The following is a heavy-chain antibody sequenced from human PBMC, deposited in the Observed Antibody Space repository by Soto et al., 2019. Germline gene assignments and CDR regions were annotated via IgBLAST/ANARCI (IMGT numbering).Heavy chain of an antibody. D-gene: IGHD3-22*01. Sequence: QVQLVESGGGVVQPGRSLRLSCAASGFTFSSYGMHWVRQAPGKGLEWVAVISYDGSNKYYADSVKGRFTISRDNSKNTLDLQTNSLRAEDTAVYYCAKEAPSSMIVVVTGYYFDYWGQGTLVTVSS. V-gene: IGHV3-30*18. CDR1: GFTFSSYG. J-gene: IGHJ4*02. CDR3: AKEAPSSMIVVVTGYYFDY. CDR2: ISYDGSNK.